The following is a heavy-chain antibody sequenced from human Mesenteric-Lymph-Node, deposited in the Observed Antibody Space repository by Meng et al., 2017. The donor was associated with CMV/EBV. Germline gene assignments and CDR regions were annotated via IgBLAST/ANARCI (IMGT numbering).Heavy chain of an antibody. CDR3: AKGSGSPFDY. CDR2: IYSSGST. D-gene: IGHD1-26*01. Sequence: GESLKISCAASGFTFSSFAMSWVRQVPGKGLEWVSIIYSSGSTYYADSVKGRFTISRDNSQNTLYLQMNGLRAEDTAVYYCAKGSGSPFDYWGQGTLVTVSS. CDR1: GFTFSSFA. V-gene: IGHV3-23*03. J-gene: IGHJ4*02.